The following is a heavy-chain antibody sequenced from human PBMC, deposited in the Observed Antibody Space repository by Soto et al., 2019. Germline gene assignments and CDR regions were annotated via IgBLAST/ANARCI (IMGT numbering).Heavy chain of an antibody. Sequence: QPGGSLRLSCVGSGFTFEDYGMVWVRQAPGKGLEWVSSINWNSADIAYADSVEGRFTISRDNAKKSLYLQMSRLRREDTALYYCVRDFLRGRSVYDSYQAPGYSALDVWGQGTTVTVSS. J-gene: IGHJ6*02. D-gene: IGHD5-12*01. CDR1: GFTFEDYG. V-gene: IGHV3-9*01. CDR3: VRDFLRGRSVYDSYQAPGYSALDV. CDR2: INWNSADI.